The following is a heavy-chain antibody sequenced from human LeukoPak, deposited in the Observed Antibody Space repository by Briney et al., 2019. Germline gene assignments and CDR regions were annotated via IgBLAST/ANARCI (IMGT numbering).Heavy chain of an antibody. D-gene: IGHD2-15*01. CDR1: GYTFTGYH. Sequence: ASVKVSCKASGYTFTGYHMHWVRQAPGQGLEWMGWINPNSGGTNYAQKFQGRVTMTRDTSISTAYMELSRLRSDDTAAYCCARDMKNGRILYYWGQGTLVTVSS. J-gene: IGHJ4*02. CDR2: INPNSGGT. V-gene: IGHV1-2*02. CDR3: ARDMKNGRILYY.